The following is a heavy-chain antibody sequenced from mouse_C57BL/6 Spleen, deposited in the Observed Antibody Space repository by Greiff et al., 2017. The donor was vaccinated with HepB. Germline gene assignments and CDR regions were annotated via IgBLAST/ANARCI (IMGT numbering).Heavy chain of an antibody. Sequence: QVQLQQSGAELVRPGASVTLSCKASGYTFTDYEMHWVKQTPVHGLEWIGAIDPETGGTAYNQKFKGKAILTADKSSSTAYMELRSLTSEDSAVYYCTRRSITTVVATDFDYWGQGTTLTVSS. CDR2: IDPETGGT. J-gene: IGHJ2*01. D-gene: IGHD1-1*01. CDR3: TRRSITTVVATDFDY. CDR1: GYTFTDYE. V-gene: IGHV1-15*01.